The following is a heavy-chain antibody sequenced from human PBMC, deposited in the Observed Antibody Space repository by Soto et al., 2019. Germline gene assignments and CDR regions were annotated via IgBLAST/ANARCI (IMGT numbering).Heavy chain of an antibody. D-gene: IGHD5-12*01. J-gene: IGHJ6*02. V-gene: IGHV4-34*01. Sequence: QVQLQQWGAGLLKPSETLSLTCAVYGGSFSGYYWSWIRQPPGKGLEWIGEINHSGSTNYNPSLKSRVTISVDMSKNQFSLKLSSVTAADTAVYYCARGRGRSGYDSYYYYGMDVWGQGTTVTVS. CDR1: GGSFSGYY. CDR3: ARGRGRSGYDSYYYYGMDV. CDR2: INHSGST.